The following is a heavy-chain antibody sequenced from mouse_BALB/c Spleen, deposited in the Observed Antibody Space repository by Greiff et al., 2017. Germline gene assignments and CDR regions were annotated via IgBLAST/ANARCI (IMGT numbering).Heavy chain of an antibody. CDR2: IYPGDGDT. J-gene: IGHJ1*01. CDR3: AIWNGSSYWYFDV. Sequence: VQLQHSGAELVRPGSSVKISCKASGYAFSSYWMNWVKQRPGQGLEWIGQIYPGDGDTNYNGKFKGKATLTADKSSSTAYMQLSSLTSEDSAVYFCAIWNGSSYWYFDVWGAGTTVTVSS. D-gene: IGHD1-1*01. V-gene: IGHV1-80*01. CDR1: GYAFSSYW.